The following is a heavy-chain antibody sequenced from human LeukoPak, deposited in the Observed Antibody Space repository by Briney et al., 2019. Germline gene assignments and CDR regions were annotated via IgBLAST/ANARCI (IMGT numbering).Heavy chain of an antibody. CDR2: ISGSGGST. Sequence: GGSLRLSCAASGFTFSSYAMSWVRQAPGKGLEWVSVISGSGGSTYYADSVKGRFTISRDNSKNTLYLQMNSLRAEDTAVYYCAKDDDYVWGSYSYWGQGTLVTVSS. CDR1: GFTFSSYA. J-gene: IGHJ4*02. CDR3: AKDDDYVWGSYSY. D-gene: IGHD3-16*01. V-gene: IGHV3-23*01.